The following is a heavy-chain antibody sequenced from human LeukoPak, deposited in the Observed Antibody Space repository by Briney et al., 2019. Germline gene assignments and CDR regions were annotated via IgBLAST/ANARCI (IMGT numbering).Heavy chain of an antibody. CDR2: IYYSGST. CDR1: GGSISSHY. J-gene: IGHJ6*03. Sequence: SETLSLTCTVSGGSISSHYWSWTRQPPGKGLEWIGYIYYSGSTNYNPSLKSRVTISVDTSKNQFSLKLSSVTAADTAVYYCARIRGYSSSWYPTYYYYYMDVWGKGTTVTVSS. CDR3: ARIRGYSSSWYPTYYYYYMDV. D-gene: IGHD6-13*01. V-gene: IGHV4-59*11.